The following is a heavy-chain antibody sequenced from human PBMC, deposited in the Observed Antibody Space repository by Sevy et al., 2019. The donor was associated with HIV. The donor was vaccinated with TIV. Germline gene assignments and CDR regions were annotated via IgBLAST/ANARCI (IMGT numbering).Heavy chain of an antibody. D-gene: IGHD4-4*01. J-gene: IGHJ4*02. CDR2: IWHDGTKK. V-gene: IGHV3-33*01. CDR3: VRVTPDEDGTTLDS. Sequence: GGSLRLSCAASGFIFSNFGINWVRQAPGMGLEWVAIIWHDGTKKHYLESVKGRFTISRDNSKNTVYLQMNSLRVEDSGTYYCVRVTPDEDGTTLDSWGLRTLVTVSS. CDR1: GFIFSNFG.